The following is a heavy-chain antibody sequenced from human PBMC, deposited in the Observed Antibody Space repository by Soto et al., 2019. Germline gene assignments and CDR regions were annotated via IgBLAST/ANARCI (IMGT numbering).Heavy chain of an antibody. D-gene: IGHD3-10*01. Sequence: QVHLLESGPGLVKTSETLSLTCTVSGGAISSGEYYWTWIRQAPGKDLEWIGYVYYTGSTFYNPSLESRVTTSVDTSKNLFSLKLRYVTAEDTAVYYCARAMGRYNWLDPWGQGTLVTVSS. V-gene: IGHV4-30-4*08. CDR1: GGAISSGEYY. CDR2: VYYTGST. CDR3: ARAMGRYNWLDP. J-gene: IGHJ5*02.